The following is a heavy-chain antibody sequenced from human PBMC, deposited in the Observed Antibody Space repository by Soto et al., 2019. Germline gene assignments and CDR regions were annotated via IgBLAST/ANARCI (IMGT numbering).Heavy chain of an antibody. CDR1: GYSVSSSDYY. V-gene: IGHV4-39*01. CDR3: APLTVSLSGPYGIHV. Sequence: SETLSLTCSVSGYSVSSSDYYWAWIRQPPGKGLEWIGSMFYSGLSYYNPSLKSRVTLSVDTSKNQFSVRLNSVTAADTAVYYCAPLTVSLSGPYGIHVWGQGTTVTGSS. CDR2: MFYSGLS. J-gene: IGHJ6*02. D-gene: IGHD2-15*01.